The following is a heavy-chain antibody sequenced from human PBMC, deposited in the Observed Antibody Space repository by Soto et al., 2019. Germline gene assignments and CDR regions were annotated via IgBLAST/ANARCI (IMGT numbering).Heavy chain of an antibody. Sequence: QVQLVQSGAEVKKPGSSVKVSCKASGGTFSSYAINGVRQAPGQGLEWMGGIMPILGTANYAQKFQGGVTITADESTGTAYMEVSSLRSEDTAGYYCARGGYSSSYRLDYWGQGTLVTVSS. CDR2: IMPILGTA. CDR3: ARGGYSSSYRLDY. V-gene: IGHV1-69*01. D-gene: IGHD6-6*01. J-gene: IGHJ4*02. CDR1: GGTFSSYA.